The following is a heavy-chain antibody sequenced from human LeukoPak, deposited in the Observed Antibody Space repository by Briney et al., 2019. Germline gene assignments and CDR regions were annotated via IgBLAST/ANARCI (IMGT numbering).Heavy chain of an antibody. J-gene: IGHJ4*02. CDR2: ISSSGSTI. V-gene: IGHV3-48*03. CDR3: ARGGTLVRGGDPFDY. CDR1: GFTFSSYE. D-gene: IGHD3-10*01. Sequence: GGSLRLSCAASGFTFSSYEMNWVRQAPGKGLEWVSYISSSGSTIYYADSMKGRFIISRDNSKNTVYLQMNTLRAEDTALYYCARGGTLVRGGDPFDYWGQGTLVTVSS.